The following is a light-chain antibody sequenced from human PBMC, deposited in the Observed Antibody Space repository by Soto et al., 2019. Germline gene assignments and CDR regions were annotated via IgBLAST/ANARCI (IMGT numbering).Light chain of an antibody. V-gene: IGKV1-9*01. CDR1: QGISSY. CDR3: QHLDSYST. Sequence: DIQLTQSPSFLSASVGDRVTITCRASQGISSYLAWYQQKPGKAPKLLIYAASTLQSGVPSRFSGSGSGTEFTLTIISLQPEDFATCYCQHLDSYSTFGQGTRLEIK. CDR2: AAS. J-gene: IGKJ5*01.